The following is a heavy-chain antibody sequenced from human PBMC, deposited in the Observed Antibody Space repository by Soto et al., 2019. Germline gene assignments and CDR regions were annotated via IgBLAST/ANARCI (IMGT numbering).Heavy chain of an antibody. Sequence: GGSLRLSCAASGFTFSSYSMNWVRQAPGKGLEWVSSISSSSSYIYYADSVKGRFTISRDNSKNTLYLQMNSLRAEDTAVYYCAKDVEDIVVVVAATLFDYWGQGTLVTVSS. V-gene: IGHV3-21*04. CDR3: AKDVEDIVVVVAATLFDY. J-gene: IGHJ4*02. D-gene: IGHD2-15*01. CDR2: ISSSSSYI. CDR1: GFTFSSYS.